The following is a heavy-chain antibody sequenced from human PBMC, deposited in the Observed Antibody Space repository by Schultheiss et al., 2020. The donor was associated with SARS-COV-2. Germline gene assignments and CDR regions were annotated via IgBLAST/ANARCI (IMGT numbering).Heavy chain of an antibody. J-gene: IGHJ4*02. CDR1: GGSISSDSCY. Sequence: SETLSLTCTVSGGSISSDSCYWGWIRQPPGKGLEWIGYIYYSGSTNYNPSLKSRVTISVDTSKNQFSLKLSSVTAADTAVYYCARNRRMAADYWGQGTLVTVSS. CDR2: IYYSGST. CDR3: ARNRRMAADY. D-gene: IGHD5-24*01. V-gene: IGHV4-61*01.